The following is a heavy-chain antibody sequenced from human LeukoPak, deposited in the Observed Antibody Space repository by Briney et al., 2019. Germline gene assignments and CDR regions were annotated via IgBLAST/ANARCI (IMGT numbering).Heavy chain of an antibody. V-gene: IGHV4-59*01. J-gene: IGHJ6*02. Sequence: SETLSLTCTVSGGSISSYYWSWIRQPPGKGLEWIGYIYYSGSTNYNPSLKSRVTISVDTSKNQSSLKLSSVTAADTAVYYCARDDYGDYGMDVWGQGTLVTVSS. CDR2: IYYSGST. CDR3: ARDDYGDYGMDV. D-gene: IGHD4-17*01. CDR1: GGSISSYY.